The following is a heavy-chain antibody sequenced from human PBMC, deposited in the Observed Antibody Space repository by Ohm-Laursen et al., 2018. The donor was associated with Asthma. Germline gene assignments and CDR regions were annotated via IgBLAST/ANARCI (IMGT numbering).Heavy chain of an antibody. Sequence: SLRLSCAASGFTFSIYSMHWVRQAPGKGLEWVAVISSDGSHKYYADSVKGRVTISRDNSKNTLYLQMDSLTVEDTAVYYCARDPSVPLAIGHLWNWFDPWGQGTRVTVSS. CDR3: ARDPSVPLAIGHLWNWFDP. V-gene: IGHV3-30-3*01. CDR1: GFTFSIYS. D-gene: IGHD2-2*01. J-gene: IGHJ5*02. CDR2: ISSDGSHK.